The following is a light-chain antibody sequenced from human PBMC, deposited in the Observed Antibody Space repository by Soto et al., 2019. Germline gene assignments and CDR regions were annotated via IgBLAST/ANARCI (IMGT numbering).Light chain of an antibody. V-gene: IGKV3-11*01. CDR3: QQRSSWPLT. J-gene: IGKJ4*01. CDR2: DAS. Sequence: EIVLTQSPATLSLSPGERATLSCRASQSVASYLAWYQQKPAQAPRLLIYDASNRATGIPARFSGSGSGTDFTLTISSLEPEDFANYYCQQRSSWPLTFGGGTKVEIK. CDR1: QSVASY.